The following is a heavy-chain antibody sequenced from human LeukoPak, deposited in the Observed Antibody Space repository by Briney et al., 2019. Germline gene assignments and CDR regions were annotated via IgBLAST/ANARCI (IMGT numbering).Heavy chain of an antibody. D-gene: IGHD3-22*01. CDR3: AKDGWYYDSSGLGAFDV. V-gene: IGHV3-23*01. J-gene: IGHJ3*01. CDR2: ISSSGGST. CDR1: GFSFSTYA. Sequence: GGSLRLSCTASGFTSGFSFSTYAMSWVCQAPGKGLEWVSTISSSGGSTYYADSVKGRFTISRDNSKSTLYLQMDTLRADDTAVYYCAKDGWYYDSSGLGAFDVWGQGTMVTVSS.